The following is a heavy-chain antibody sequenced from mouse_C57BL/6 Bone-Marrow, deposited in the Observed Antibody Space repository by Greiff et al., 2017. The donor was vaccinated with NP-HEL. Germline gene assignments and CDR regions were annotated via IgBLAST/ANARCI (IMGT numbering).Heavy chain of an antibody. CDR1: GYAFTHYL. J-gene: IGHJ2*01. D-gene: IGHD1-1*01. Sequence: QVQLQQSGAELVRPGTSVKVSCKASGYAFTHYLIEWVKQRPGQGLEWIGVINPGSGGTNYNEKFKGKATLTADKSSSTAYMQLSSLTSEDSAVYFCARDRDYGSSPYYFDYWGQGTTLTVSS. CDR3: ARDRDYGSSPYYFDY. V-gene: IGHV1-54*01. CDR2: INPGSGGT.